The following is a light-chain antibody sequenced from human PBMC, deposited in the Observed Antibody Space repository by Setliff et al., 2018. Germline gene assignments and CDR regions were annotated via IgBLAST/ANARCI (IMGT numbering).Light chain of an antibody. Sequence: QSVLTQPASVSGSPGQSITISCTGTSSDVGGYNYVSWYQQHPSKAPKLMIYDVTKWPSGVSNRFSGPKSGNTASLTISGLQAEDEADYYCCSYAGSSTYVFGTGTKVTVL. CDR1: SSDVGGYNY. J-gene: IGLJ1*01. V-gene: IGLV2-23*02. CDR3: CSYAGSSTYV. CDR2: DVT.